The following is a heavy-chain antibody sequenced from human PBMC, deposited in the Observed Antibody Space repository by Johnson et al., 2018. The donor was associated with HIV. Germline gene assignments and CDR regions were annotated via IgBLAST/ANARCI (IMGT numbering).Heavy chain of an antibody. Sequence: QVQLVESGGGVVQPGRSLRLSCAASGFTFSSYAMHWVRQAPGKGLEWVAVISYDGSNKYYADSVKGRFTISRANSKNTLYLQMNSLRADDTAVYYCARDPLTTARWWPMNGGAFDIWGQGTMVTVSS. V-gene: IGHV3-30*04. CDR3: ARDPLTTARWWPMNGGAFDI. D-gene: IGHD6-6*01. CDR1: GFTFSSYA. CDR2: ISYDGSNK. J-gene: IGHJ3*02.